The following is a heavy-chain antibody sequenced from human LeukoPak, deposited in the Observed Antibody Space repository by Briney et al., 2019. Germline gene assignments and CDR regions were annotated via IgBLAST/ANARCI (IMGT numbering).Heavy chain of an antibody. CDR3: AKDKRFLAHLDY. CDR1: GFTFDDYT. Sequence: GGSLRLSCAASGFTFDDYTMHWVRQAPGKGLEWVSGISWNSGSIGYADSVKGRFTSSRANAKNSLYLQMNSLRAEDTALYYCAKDKRFLAHLDYWGQGTLVTVSS. D-gene: IGHD2/OR15-2a*01. V-gene: IGHV3-9*01. J-gene: IGHJ4*02. CDR2: ISWNSGSI.